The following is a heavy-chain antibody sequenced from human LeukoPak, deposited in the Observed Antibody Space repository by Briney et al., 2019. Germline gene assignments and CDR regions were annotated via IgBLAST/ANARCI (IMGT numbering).Heavy chain of an antibody. CDR2: ISSSSSYI. CDR1: GFTFSSYS. J-gene: IGHJ4*02. CDR3: ARDSVRDYYGSGSIGY. D-gene: IGHD3-10*01. V-gene: IGHV3-21*01. Sequence: GGSLRLTCAASGFTFSSYSMNWVRQAPGKGLEWVSSISSSSSYIYYADSVKGRFTISRDNAKNSLYLQMNSLRAEYTAVYYCARDSVRDYYGSGSIGYWGQGTLVTVSS.